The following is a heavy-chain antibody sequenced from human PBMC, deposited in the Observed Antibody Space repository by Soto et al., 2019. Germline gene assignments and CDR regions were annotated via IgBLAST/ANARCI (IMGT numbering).Heavy chain of an antibody. CDR2: IIPIFGTA. CDR3: AREEEDYRGWFDP. Sequence: QVQLVQSGAEVKKPGSSVKVSCKASGGTFSSYAISWVRQAPGQGLEWMGGIIPIFGTANYAQKFQGRVTITADESTSTADLQLSRLRAEDTDVYYCAREEEDYRGWFDPWGQGTLVTVSS. V-gene: IGHV1-69*12. D-gene: IGHD4-4*01. CDR1: GGTFSSYA. J-gene: IGHJ5*02.